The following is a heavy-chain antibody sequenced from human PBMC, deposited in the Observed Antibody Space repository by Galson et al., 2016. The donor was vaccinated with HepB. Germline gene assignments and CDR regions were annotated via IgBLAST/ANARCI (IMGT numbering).Heavy chain of an antibody. D-gene: IGHD5-24*01. CDR1: GFTCSSYW. CDR3: ARRMATITSFDY. J-gene: IGHJ4*02. Sequence: SLRLSCSASGFTCSSYWMHWVRQAPGKGLVWVSRINSDGSSTSYADSVKGRFTISRDNAKNTLYLQMNSLRAEDTAVYYCARRMATITSFDYWGQGTLVTVSS. V-gene: IGHV3-74*01. CDR2: INSDGSST.